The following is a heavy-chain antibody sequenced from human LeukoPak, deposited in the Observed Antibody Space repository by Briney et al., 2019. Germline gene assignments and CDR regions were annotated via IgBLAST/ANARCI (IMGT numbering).Heavy chain of an antibody. Sequence: GGSLRLSSAVFGFTVSGNYMSWVRQAPRKGLEWVSAIYTDGNTHYAGSVKGRFTISRDSFKNTLYLQMNSLRAEDTAVYYCARDRPYGGVGDFDYWGQGTLVTVSS. D-gene: IGHD3-16*01. CDR1: GFTVSGNY. CDR2: IYTDGNT. J-gene: IGHJ4*02. CDR3: ARDRPYGGVGDFDY. V-gene: IGHV3-66*01.